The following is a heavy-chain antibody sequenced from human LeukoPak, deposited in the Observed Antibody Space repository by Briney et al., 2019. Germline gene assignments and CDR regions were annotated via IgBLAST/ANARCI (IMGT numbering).Heavy chain of an antibody. CDR3: ARHRGNCGVDCYFDAFDI. D-gene: IGHD2-21*02. Sequence: SETLSLTCAVSGASISPDYWSWIRQAPGKGLEWIGDIQYSGSTNYNSSLKRRVTISLHTSKNQFSLKLSSVTAADTAVYYCARHRGNCGVDCYFDAFDIWGRGTMVTVSS. J-gene: IGHJ3*02. CDR2: IQYSGST. V-gene: IGHV4-59*08. CDR1: GASISPDY.